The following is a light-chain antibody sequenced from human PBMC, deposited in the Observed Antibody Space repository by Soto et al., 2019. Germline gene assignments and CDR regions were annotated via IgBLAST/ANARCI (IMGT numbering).Light chain of an antibody. CDR1: SSDVGGYNY. CDR3: SSYTSSSSYV. Sequence: QSALTQTASVSGSPGQSITISCTGSSSDVGGYNYVSWYQQQPGKAPKFLIDEVSNRPSGVSNRFSGSKSGNRASLTISGLQAEDEADYYCSSYTSSSSYVFGTGTKVTV. V-gene: IGLV2-14*01. J-gene: IGLJ1*01. CDR2: EVS.